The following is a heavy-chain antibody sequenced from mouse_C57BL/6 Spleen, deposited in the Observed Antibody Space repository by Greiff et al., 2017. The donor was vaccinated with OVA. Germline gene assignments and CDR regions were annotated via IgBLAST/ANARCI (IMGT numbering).Heavy chain of an antibody. CDR1: GFTFSSYA. CDR2: ISDGGSYT. CDR3: ARSGDGYLYAMDY. V-gene: IGHV5-4*03. D-gene: IGHD2-3*01. Sequence: EVKLVESGGGLVKPGGSLKLSCAASGFTFSSYAMSWVRQTPEKRLEWVATISDGGSYTYYPDNVKGRFTISRDNAKNNLYLQMSHLKSEDTAMYYCARSGDGYLYAMDYWGQGTSVTVSS. J-gene: IGHJ4*01.